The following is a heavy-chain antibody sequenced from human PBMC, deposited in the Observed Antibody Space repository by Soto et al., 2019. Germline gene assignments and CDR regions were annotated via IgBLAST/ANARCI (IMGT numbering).Heavy chain of an antibody. V-gene: IGHV1-18*04. J-gene: IGHJ5*02. CDR2: SSAYNGDT. CDR3: ARDTLGTETTAWLDP. Sequence: QVQLVQSGAEVKKPGASVRVSCKASGYTFTNYGISWLRQAPRQGLEWLGWSSAYNGDTNFAQKVQGRVTLTTDTSTNTAYMELWSLTSADTAMYYCARDTLGTETTAWLDPWGQGTLVTVSS. D-gene: IGHD1-1*01. CDR1: GYTFTNYG.